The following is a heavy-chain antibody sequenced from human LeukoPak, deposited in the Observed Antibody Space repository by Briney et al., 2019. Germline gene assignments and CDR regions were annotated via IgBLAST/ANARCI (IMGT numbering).Heavy chain of an antibody. Sequence: PGGSLRLSCAASGFSFSTYAMSWVRQSAGKGLEWVSGVSASGGNIYYADSVRGRFTISRDNSKNTLYLLMSSLTAEDTAVYYCAKDSQQSNNAYYYFDSWSQGTRVTVSS. CDR1: GFSFSTYA. D-gene: IGHD6-13*01. CDR2: VSASGGNI. J-gene: IGHJ4*02. V-gene: IGHV3-23*01. CDR3: AKDSQQSNNAYYYFDS.